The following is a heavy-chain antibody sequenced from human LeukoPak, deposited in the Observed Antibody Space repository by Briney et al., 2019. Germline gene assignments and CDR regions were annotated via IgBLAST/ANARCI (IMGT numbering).Heavy chain of an antibody. CDR2: IFGYGGST. V-gene: IGHV3-23*01. Sequence: PGGSLRLSCTASGFTFSNYAMSWVRQAPGKGLEWVSTIFGYGGSTYYADSVEGRFTISRDNSKNTLYLQLNSLTVEDTATYYCAKMAGYNSRFDYWGQGTLVTVAS. J-gene: IGHJ4*02. CDR3: AKMAGYNSRFDY. D-gene: IGHD6-13*01. CDR1: GFTFSNYA.